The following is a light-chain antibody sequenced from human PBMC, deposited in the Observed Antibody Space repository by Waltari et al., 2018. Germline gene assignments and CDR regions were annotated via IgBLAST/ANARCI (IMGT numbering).Light chain of an antibody. CDR3: QVWDGRTDHPVV. V-gene: IGLV3-21*02. J-gene: IGLJ2*01. CDR2: DDS. CDR1: NIGTKS. Sequence: SYILTQPPSVSVAPGETARITRGGNNIGTKSVHWYQQKPGPAPVLVGYDDSDRPSGIPERFSGSNSGDTATLTISRVEAGDEAAYYCQVWDGRTDHPVVFGGGTKLTVL.